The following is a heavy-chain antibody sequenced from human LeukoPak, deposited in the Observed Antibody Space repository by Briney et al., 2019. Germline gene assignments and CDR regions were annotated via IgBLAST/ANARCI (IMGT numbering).Heavy chain of an antibody. CDR3: ARDRAQGYDFWSGYPY. D-gene: IGHD3-3*01. CDR1: GYTFTSYG. V-gene: IGHV1-18*01. Sequence: GASVKVSCKASGYTFTSYGISWVRQAPGQGLEWMGWISAYYGNTNYAQKLQGRVTMTTDTSTSTAYMELRSLRSDDTAVYYCARDRAQGYDFWSGYPYWGQGTLVTVSS. CDR2: ISAYYGNT. J-gene: IGHJ4*02.